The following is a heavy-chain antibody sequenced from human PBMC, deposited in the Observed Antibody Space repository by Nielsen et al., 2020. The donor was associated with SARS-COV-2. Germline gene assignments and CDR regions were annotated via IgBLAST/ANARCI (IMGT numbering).Heavy chain of an antibody. CDR1: GYSFTSYW. CDR2: IDPSDSYT. Sequence: GESLKISCKGSGYSFTSYWISWVRQMPGKGLEWMGRIDPSDSYTNYSPSFQGHVTISADKSISTAYLQWSSLKASDTAMYYCAREGPVLELHSLVDVWGQGTTVTVSS. CDR3: AREGPVLELHSLVDV. V-gene: IGHV5-10-1*01. J-gene: IGHJ6*02. D-gene: IGHD1-7*01.